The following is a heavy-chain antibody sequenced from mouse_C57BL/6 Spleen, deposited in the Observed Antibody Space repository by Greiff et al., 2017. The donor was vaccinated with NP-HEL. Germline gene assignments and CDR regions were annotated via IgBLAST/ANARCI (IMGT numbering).Heavy chain of an antibody. Sequence: VQLKESGPELVKPGASVKMSCKASGYTFTDYNMHWVKQSHGKSLEWIGYINPNNGGTSYNQKFKGKATFTADTSSNTAYMQLSSLTTEDSAIYYCARRDLYYAMDYWGQGTSVTVSS. V-gene: IGHV1-22*01. D-gene: IGHD3-3*01. CDR2: INPNNGGT. CDR3: ARRDLYYAMDY. CDR1: GYTFTDYN. J-gene: IGHJ4*01.